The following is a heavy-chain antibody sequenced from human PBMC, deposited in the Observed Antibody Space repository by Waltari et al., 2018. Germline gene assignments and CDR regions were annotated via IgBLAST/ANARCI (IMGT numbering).Heavy chain of an antibody. V-gene: IGHV3-30*18. Sequence: QVQLMESGGGVVQPGRSLRLSCAASGFTFSSYGMHWVRQAPGKGLEWVAVISYDGSNKYYADSVKGRFTISRDNSTNTLYLQMNSLRAEDTAVYYCAKDAYIFWSGYAYYFDYWGQGTLVTVSS. J-gene: IGHJ4*02. CDR2: ISYDGSNK. D-gene: IGHD3-3*01. CDR3: AKDAYIFWSGYAYYFDY. CDR1: GFTFSSYG.